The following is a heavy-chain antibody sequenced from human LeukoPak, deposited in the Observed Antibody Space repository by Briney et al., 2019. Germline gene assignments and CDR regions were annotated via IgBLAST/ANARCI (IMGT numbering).Heavy chain of an antibody. CDR2: IYYSGST. V-gene: IGHV4-39*01. D-gene: IGHD1-26*01. J-gene: IGHJ4*02. Sequence: SETLSLTCTVSGGSICSSSYYWGWIRQPPGKGLEWIGSIYYSGSTYYNPSLKSRVTISVDTSKNQFSLKLSSVTAAHTAVYYCASDSASNIVAATRFDYWGQGTLVTVSS. CDR1: GGSICSSSYY. CDR3: ASDSASNIVAATRFDY.